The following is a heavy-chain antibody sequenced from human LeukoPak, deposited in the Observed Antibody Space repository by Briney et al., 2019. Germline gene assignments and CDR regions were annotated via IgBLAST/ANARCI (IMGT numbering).Heavy chain of an antibody. CDR3: ARDRVMATAWDY. V-gene: IGHV1-2*02. J-gene: IGHJ4*02. Sequence: ASVKVSCKASGYTFTGYYMHWVRQAPGQGLEWMGWINPNSGGTNYAQKFQGRVTMTRDTSISTAYMELSRLRSDDTAVYYCARDRVMATAWDYWGQGTLVTVSS. CDR1: GYTFTGYY. D-gene: IGHD5-24*01. CDR2: INPNSGGT.